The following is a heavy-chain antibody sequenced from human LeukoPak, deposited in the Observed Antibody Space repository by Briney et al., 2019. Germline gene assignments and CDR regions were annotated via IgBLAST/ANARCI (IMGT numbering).Heavy chain of an antibody. CDR3: AKTSLGHHPSYSTMDV. V-gene: IGHV3-23*01. Sequence: GGPLRLSCAASGFIFITYGMIWVRQAPGKGLEWVAGIGGSGESTFYPDSVQGRFTISRDNSKNTLYLQVNSLRAEDTAVYYCAKTSLGHHPSYSTMDVWGQGTTVTVSS. J-gene: IGHJ6*02. CDR1: GFIFITYG. D-gene: IGHD2-15*01. CDR2: IGGSGEST.